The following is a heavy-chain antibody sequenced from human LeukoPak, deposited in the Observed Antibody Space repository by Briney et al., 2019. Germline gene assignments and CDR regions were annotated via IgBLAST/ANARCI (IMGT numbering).Heavy chain of an antibody. CDR2: IYHSGST. V-gene: IGHV4-38-2*02. CDR3: ARRVGRTGTTDFDY. CDR1: GYSISSGYY. Sequence: NPSETLSLTCTVSGYSISSGYYWGWIRQPPGKGLEWIGSIYHSGSTYYNPSLKSRVTISVDTSKNQFSLKLSSVTAADTAVYYCARRVGRTGTTDFDYWGQGTLVTVSS. J-gene: IGHJ4*02. D-gene: IGHD1-1*01.